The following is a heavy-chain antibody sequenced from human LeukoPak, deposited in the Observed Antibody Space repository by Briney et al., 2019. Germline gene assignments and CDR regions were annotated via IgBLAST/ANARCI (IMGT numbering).Heavy chain of an antibody. J-gene: IGHJ6*03. D-gene: IGHD1-1*01. Sequence: ASVKVSCKASGYTFTGYYMHWVRQAPGQGLEWMGWINPNSGGTNYAQKFQGRVTMTRDTSISTAYMELSRLRSDDTAVYYCARSSNWNSYYYMDVWGKGTTVTVSS. V-gene: IGHV1-2*02. CDR3: ARSSNWNSYYYMDV. CDR2: INPNSGGT. CDR1: GYTFTGYY.